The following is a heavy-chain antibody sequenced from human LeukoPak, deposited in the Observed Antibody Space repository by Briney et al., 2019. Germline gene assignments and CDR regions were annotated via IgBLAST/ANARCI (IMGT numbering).Heavy chain of an antibody. CDR3: ARKTSAFGFDP. CDR1: GYTFTSYY. Sequence: ASVKVSCKASGYTFTSYYMHWVRQAPGQGLEWMGIINPSGGSTSYAQKFQGRVTMTRDTSTSTVYMELNSLRSEDTAVYYCARKTSAFGFDPWGQGTLVTVSS. J-gene: IGHJ5*02. CDR2: INPSGGST. V-gene: IGHV1-46*01. D-gene: IGHD2-2*01.